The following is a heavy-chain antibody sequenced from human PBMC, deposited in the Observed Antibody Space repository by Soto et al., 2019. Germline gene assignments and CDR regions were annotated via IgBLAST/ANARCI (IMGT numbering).Heavy chain of an antibody. Sequence: QVQLVQSGAEVKKPGSSVKVSCKASGGTFSSYAISWVRQAPGQGLEWMGGIIPIFGTANYAQEFQGRVTITADESTSTAYMELSSLRSEDTAVYYCARPKNDYGDYPDAFDIWGQGTMVTVSS. CDR1: GGTFSSYA. CDR2: IIPIFGTA. V-gene: IGHV1-69*01. CDR3: ARPKNDYGDYPDAFDI. J-gene: IGHJ3*02. D-gene: IGHD4-17*01.